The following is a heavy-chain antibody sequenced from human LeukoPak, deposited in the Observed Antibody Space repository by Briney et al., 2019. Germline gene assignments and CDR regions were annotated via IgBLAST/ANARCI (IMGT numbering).Heavy chain of an antibody. J-gene: IGHJ4*02. V-gene: IGHV3-23*01. D-gene: IGHD3-10*01. CDR2: ISGSGGST. CDR1: GFTFSSYA. CDR3: AKQSYYYGSGSPNYFDY. Sequence: QPGGSLRLSCAASGFTFSSYAMSWVRQAPGKGLEWVSAISGSGGSTYYADSVKGRFTISRDNSKNTLYLQMNSLRAEDTDVYYCAKQSYYYGSGSPNYFDYWGQGTLVTVSS.